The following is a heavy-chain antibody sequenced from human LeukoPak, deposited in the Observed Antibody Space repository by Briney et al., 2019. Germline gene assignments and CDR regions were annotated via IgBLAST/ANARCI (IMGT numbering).Heavy chain of an antibody. CDR3: ATPLLVREGFDY. D-gene: IGHD1-26*01. CDR1: GYTHTELS. CDR2: FDPEDGET. Sequence: ASVKVSCMVSGYTHTELSMHWVRQAPGKGLEWMGGFDPEDGETIYAQKFQGRVTMTEDTSTDTAYMELSSLRSEDTAVYYCATPLLVREGFDYWGQGTLVTVSS. J-gene: IGHJ4*02. V-gene: IGHV1-24*01.